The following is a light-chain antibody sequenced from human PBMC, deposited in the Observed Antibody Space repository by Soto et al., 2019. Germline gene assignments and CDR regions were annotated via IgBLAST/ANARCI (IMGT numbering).Light chain of an antibody. Sequence: IWMTQSPSSVSAFTGDRVTISCRASQGIGNYVAWYQHKPGKAPKLLIYAASTLQNGVPASFSGSGSGTDFTLTISRMQSEDFATYYCQQYYAYFITFGGGTKVEIK. J-gene: IGKJ4*01. V-gene: IGKV1-8*01. CDR3: QQYYAYFIT. CDR1: QGIGNY. CDR2: AAS.